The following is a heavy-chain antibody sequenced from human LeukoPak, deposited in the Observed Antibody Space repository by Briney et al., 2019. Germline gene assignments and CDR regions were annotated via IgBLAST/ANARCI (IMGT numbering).Heavy chain of an antibody. D-gene: IGHD2-15*01. CDR1: GGSISSGSYY. CDR3: ARVYSEDDNWFDP. CDR2: IYTSGST. V-gene: IGHV4-61*02. J-gene: IGHJ5*02. Sequence: SQTLSLTCTVSGGSISSGSYYWSWIRQPAGKGLEWIGRIYTSGSTNYNPSLKSRVTISVDTSKNQSSLKPSSVTAADTAVYYCARVYSEDDNWFDPWGQGTLVTVSS.